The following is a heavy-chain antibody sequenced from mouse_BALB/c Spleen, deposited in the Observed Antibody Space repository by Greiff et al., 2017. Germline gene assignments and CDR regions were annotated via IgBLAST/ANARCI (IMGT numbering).Heavy chain of an antibody. V-gene: IGHV3-8*02. CDR1: GDSITSGY. D-gene: IGHD2-4*01. Sequence: EVKLMESGPSLVKPSQTLSLTCSVTGDSITSGYWNWIRKFPGNKLEYMGYISYSGSTYYNPSLKSRISITRDTSKNQYYLQLNSVTTEDTATYYCARWDYDYVYFDYWGQGTTLTVSS. J-gene: IGHJ2*01. CDR3: ARWDYDYVYFDY. CDR2: ISYSGST.